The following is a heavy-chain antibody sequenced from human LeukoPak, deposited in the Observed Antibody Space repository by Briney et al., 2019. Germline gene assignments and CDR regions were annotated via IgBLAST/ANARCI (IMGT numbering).Heavy chain of an antibody. CDR1: GFTFDDYA. CDR3: AKDVDYGDPPGAFDI. Sequence: GGSLRLSCAASGFTFDDYAMHWVRRAPGKGLEWVSGISWNSGSIGYADSVKGRFTISRDNAKNSLYLQMNSLRAEDTALYYCAKDVDYGDPPGAFDIWGQGTMVTVSS. CDR2: ISWNSGSI. V-gene: IGHV3-9*01. D-gene: IGHD4-17*01. J-gene: IGHJ3*02.